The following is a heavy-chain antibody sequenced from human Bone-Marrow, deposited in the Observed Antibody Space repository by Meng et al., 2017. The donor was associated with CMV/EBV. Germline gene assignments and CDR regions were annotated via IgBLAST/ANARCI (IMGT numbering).Heavy chain of an antibody. Sequence: GGSLRLSCTVSGGSISSDDYYWSWIRQPPGKGLEWVSYISSSGSTIYYADSVKGRFTISRDNVKNSLYLQMNSLRAEDTAVYYCAREEAAHYYYYGMAGWGQGTTVTVSS. CDR3: AREEAAHYYYYGMAG. V-gene: IGHV3-11*04. CDR2: ISSSGSTI. D-gene: IGHD2-15*01. J-gene: IGHJ6*02. CDR1: GGSISSDDYY.